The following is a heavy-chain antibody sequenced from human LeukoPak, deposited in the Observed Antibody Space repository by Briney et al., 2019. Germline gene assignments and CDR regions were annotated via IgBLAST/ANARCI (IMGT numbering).Heavy chain of an antibody. Sequence: SETLSLTCTVSGGSISSSSYYWGWIGQPPGKGLEWIGSIYYSGSTYYNPSLKSRVTISVDTSKNQFSLKLSSVTAADTAVYYCARLGYQLPFNWFDPWGQGTLVTVSS. CDR2: IYYSGST. CDR3: ARLGYQLPFNWFDP. D-gene: IGHD2-2*01. CDR1: GGSISSSSYY. V-gene: IGHV4-39*01. J-gene: IGHJ5*02.